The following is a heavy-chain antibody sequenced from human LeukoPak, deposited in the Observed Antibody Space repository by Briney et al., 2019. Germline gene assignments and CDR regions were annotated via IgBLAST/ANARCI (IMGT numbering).Heavy chain of an antibody. CDR3: ARDRSANSRVYYFDY. CDR2: ISHDGCNR. J-gene: IGHJ4*02. V-gene: IGHV3-30-3*01. D-gene: IGHD4/OR15-4a*01. Sequence: GGPVRHSRAPSGFNLSSYAMHWVRQAPGKGLEGVEIISHDGCNRLQADAVKGRFTISRDNSTNTLYLQMNSMGAEDTAVYYCARDRSANSRVYYFDYWGLGTLVTVSS. CDR1: GFNLSSYA.